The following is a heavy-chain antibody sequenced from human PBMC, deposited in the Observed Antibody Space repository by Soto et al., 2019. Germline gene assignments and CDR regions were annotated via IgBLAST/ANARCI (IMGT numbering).Heavy chain of an antibody. Sequence: QLQLQESGSGLVKPSQTLSLTCAVSGGSISSGGYSWSWIRQPPGKGLEWIGYIYTSGSTYYNPSPNSRVTIPVHRSKNQFSLTLSSVTAADTAVYYCARVPGLWGRGTLVTVSS. V-gene: IGHV4-30-2*01. CDR3: ARVPGL. CDR2: IYTSGST. CDR1: GGSISSGGYS. J-gene: IGHJ2*01.